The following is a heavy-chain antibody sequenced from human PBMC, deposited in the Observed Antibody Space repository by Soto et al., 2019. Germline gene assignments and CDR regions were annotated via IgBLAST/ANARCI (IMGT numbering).Heavy chain of an antibody. Sequence: SETLSLTCTVSGGSISSYYWSWIRQPSGKGLEWIGYIYYSGSTNYNPSLKSRVTISVDTSKNQFSLKLSSVTAADTAVYYCASLYSSSSIGYWGQGSLVTVSS. J-gene: IGHJ4*02. CDR1: GGSISSYY. CDR2: IYYSGST. D-gene: IGHD6-6*01. CDR3: ASLYSSSSIGY. V-gene: IGHV4-59*08.